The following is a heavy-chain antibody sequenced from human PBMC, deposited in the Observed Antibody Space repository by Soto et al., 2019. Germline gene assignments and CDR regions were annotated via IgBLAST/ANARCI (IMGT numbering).Heavy chain of an antibody. J-gene: IGHJ4*02. CDR1: GFTFRIYA. Sequence: EVQLVESGGGLVQPGGSLRLSCAASGFTFRIYAMSWVRQAPGKGLEWVSTISGNGGTSYADFVRGRFTISRDNSKNTLYLQMNSLRAEDTATYYCAKDAPGSGWLSDYWGQGTRVTVSS. CDR2: ISGNGGT. D-gene: IGHD3-22*01. V-gene: IGHV3-23*04. CDR3: AKDAPGSGWLSDY.